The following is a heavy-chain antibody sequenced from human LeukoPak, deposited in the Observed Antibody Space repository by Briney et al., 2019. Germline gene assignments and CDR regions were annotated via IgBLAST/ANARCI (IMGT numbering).Heavy chain of an antibody. J-gene: IGHJ4*02. CDR3: VRGTSAWKGVDY. D-gene: IGHD6-19*01. Sequence: GGSLRLSCAASEFTFSSYWMHWVRQAPGQGLVSVSCISPDGSRTDYADSVKGRVTTSRDNDMNTLYLQMSSLRVEDTAVYYCVRGTSAWKGVDYWGQGTRVAVSS. CDR2: ISPDGSRT. CDR1: EFTFSSYW. V-gene: IGHV3-74*01.